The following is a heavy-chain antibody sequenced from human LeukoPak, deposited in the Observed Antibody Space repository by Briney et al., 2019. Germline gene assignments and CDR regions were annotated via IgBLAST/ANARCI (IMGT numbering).Heavy chain of an antibody. Sequence: SETLSLTCTVSGGSISSSSYYWGWIRQPPGKGLEWIGSIYYSGSTYYNPSLKSRVTISVDTSKNQFSLKLSSVTAADTAVYYCARHTQLLDSNWFDPWGQGTLVTVSS. J-gene: IGHJ5*02. V-gene: IGHV4-39*01. CDR3: ARHTQLLDSNWFDP. D-gene: IGHD6-13*01. CDR1: GGSISSSSYY. CDR2: IYYSGST.